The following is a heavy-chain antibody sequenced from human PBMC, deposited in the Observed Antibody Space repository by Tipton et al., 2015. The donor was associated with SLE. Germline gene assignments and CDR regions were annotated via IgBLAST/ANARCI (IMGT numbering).Heavy chain of an antibody. CDR2: IYYSGTT. CDR3: ARTLDALDI. Sequence: LRLSCAASGFAVNNNYMTWVRQAPGKGLEWVGSIYYSGTTYYNPSLKSRVTISVDTSKNQFSLNLTSVTAADTAVYYCARTLDALDIWGQGTMVTVSS. J-gene: IGHJ3*02. V-gene: IGHV4-39*07. CDR1: GFAVNNNY.